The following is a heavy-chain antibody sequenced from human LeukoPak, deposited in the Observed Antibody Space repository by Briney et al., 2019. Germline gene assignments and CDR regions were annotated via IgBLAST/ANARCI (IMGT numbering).Heavy chain of an antibody. CDR2: ISSSSSYI. CDR1: GFTFSSYS. D-gene: IGHD6-19*01. V-gene: IGHV3-21*01. CDR3: ARDDIAVAGTASGY. J-gene: IGHJ4*02. Sequence: PGGSLRLSCAASGFTFSSYSMNWVRQAPGKGLEWVSSISSSSSYIYYADSVKGRFTISRDNAKNSLYLQMNSLRAEDTAVYYCARDDIAVAGTASGYWGQGTLVTVSS.